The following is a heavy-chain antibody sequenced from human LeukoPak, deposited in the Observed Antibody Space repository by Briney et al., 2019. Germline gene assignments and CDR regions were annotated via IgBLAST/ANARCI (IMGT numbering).Heavy chain of an antibody. D-gene: IGHD3-22*01. J-gene: IGHJ3*02. V-gene: IGHV3-30*03. CDR3: ATLGTMIVVDYAFDI. Sequence: PGGSLRLSCAASGFTFSSYGMHWVRQAPGKGLEWVAVISYDGSNKYYADSVKGRFTISRDNSKNTLYLQMNSLRAEDTAVYYCATLGTMIVVDYAFDIWGQGTMVTVSS. CDR2: ISYDGSNK. CDR1: GFTFSSYG.